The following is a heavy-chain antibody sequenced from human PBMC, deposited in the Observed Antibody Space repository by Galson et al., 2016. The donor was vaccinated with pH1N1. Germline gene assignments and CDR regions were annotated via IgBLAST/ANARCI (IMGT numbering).Heavy chain of an antibody. CDR1: GFTFSQYW. Sequence: SLRLSCAASGFTFSQYWMHWVRQAPGKGLDWVANINQDGSEIYYADSVKGRFTISRDNTENSLYLRMSSLRVEDTAVYFCAGRIFDLWGRGTLVTVSS. CDR2: INQDGSEI. V-gene: IGHV3-7*01. J-gene: IGHJ2*01. CDR3: AGRIFDL.